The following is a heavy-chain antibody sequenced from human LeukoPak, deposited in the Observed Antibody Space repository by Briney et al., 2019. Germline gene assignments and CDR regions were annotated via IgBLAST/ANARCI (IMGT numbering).Heavy chain of an antibody. J-gene: IGHJ3*02. CDR3: ARDANGYCSGGSCYPGAFDI. CDR1: GGSISSGSYY. CDR2: IFHSGST. D-gene: IGHD2-15*01. Sequence: SETLSLTCTVSGGSISSGSYYWSWIRQPPGKGLEWIGSIFHSGSTYYNPSLKSRVTISVDTSKNQFSLKLSSVTAADTAVYYCARDANGYCSGGSCYPGAFDIWGQGTMVTVSS. V-gene: IGHV4-39*07.